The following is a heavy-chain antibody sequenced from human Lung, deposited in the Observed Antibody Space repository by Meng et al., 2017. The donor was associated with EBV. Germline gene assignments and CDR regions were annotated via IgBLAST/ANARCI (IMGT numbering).Heavy chain of an antibody. CDR1: GFTFSSYS. J-gene: IGHJ5*02. V-gene: IGHV3-21*01. D-gene: IGHD3-10*01. CDR2: ISSSRSYI. CDR3: ARDMVRGGNWFDP. Sequence: EVQLVESGGXLVKPGXCLRVSVAASGFTFSSYSMNWVRQAPGKGLEWVSSISSSRSYIYYADSVKGRFTISRDNAKNSLYLQMNSLRAEDTAVYYCARDMVRGGNWFDPGGQGTLVTVSS.